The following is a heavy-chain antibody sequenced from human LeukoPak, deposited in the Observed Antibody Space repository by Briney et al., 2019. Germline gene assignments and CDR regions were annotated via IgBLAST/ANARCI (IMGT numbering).Heavy chain of an antibody. Sequence: PSETLSLTCTVSGGSISSYYWSWIRQPPGKGLEWIGYIYYSGSTNYNPSLKSRVTISVDTSKNQFSLKLSSVTAADTAVYYCAREEYRYGYSPQNHYYYMDVWGKGTTVTISS. V-gene: IGHV4-59*12. CDR2: IYYSGST. D-gene: IGHD5-18*01. CDR3: AREEYRYGYSPQNHYYYMDV. CDR1: GGSISSYY. J-gene: IGHJ6*03.